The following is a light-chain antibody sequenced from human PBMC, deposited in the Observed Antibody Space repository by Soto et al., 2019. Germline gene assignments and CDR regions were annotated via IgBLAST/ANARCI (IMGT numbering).Light chain of an antibody. CDR2: GAS. CDR1: QSVSSSY. V-gene: IGKV3D-15*01. Sequence: EIVFTHSPGTRSFSRVERATLSCRASQSVSSSYLAWYQQKPGQAPRLLIYGASSRATGIPARFSGSGSGTEFTLTISSLQSEDFAVYYCQQYNNWPSWTFGQGTKVDIK. J-gene: IGKJ1*01. CDR3: QQYNNWPSWT.